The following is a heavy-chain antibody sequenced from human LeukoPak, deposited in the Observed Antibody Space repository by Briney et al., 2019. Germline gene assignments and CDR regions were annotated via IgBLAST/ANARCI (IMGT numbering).Heavy chain of an antibody. J-gene: IGHJ4*02. CDR2: IDTNTGAT. Sequence: ASVKVSCKASGYTFTAYYIHWVRQAPGQGLEWMGWIDTNTGATKYAQRFQGRVTITRDTSTGTAYMELSSLISGDTALYYCASEAFCAGGSCNVQRVASWGPGTLVTVSS. CDR1: GYTFTAYY. CDR3: ASEAFCAGGSCNVQRVAS. V-gene: IGHV1-2*02. D-gene: IGHD2-8*02.